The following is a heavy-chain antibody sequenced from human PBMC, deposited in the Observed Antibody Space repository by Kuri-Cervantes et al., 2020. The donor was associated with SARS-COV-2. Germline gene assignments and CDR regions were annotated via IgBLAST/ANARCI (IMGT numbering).Heavy chain of an antibody. CDR1: GFTFSSYS. CDR2: ISSSSSYI. CDR3: ARDRPTRVVLGNAFDI. Sequence: GGSLRLSCAASGFTFSSYSMNWVRQAPGKGLEWVPSISSSSSYIYYADSVKGRFTISRDNAKNSLYLQMNSLRAEDTAVYYCARDRPTRVVLGNAFDIWGQGTTVTVSS. V-gene: IGHV3-21*01. J-gene: IGHJ3*02. D-gene: IGHD2-2*01.